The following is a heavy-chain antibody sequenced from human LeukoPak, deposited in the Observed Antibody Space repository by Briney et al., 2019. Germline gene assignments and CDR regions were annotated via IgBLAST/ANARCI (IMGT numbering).Heavy chain of an antibody. V-gene: IGHV5-51*01. CDR2: IYPGDSDA. D-gene: IGHD3-16*01. Sequence: GESLKISCKGSGYTFTTYCIGWVRHMPGKGLEWMGIIYPGDSDARYAPSSQGQVTTSVDNSISTAYLQWSSLKASDTAMYYCARQITFGGVEFDPWGQGTLVTVSS. CDR3: ARQITFGGVEFDP. J-gene: IGHJ5*02. CDR1: GYTFTTYC.